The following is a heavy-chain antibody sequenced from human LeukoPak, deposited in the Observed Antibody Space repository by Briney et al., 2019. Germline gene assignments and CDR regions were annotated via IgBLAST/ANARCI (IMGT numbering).Heavy chain of an antibody. D-gene: IGHD6-13*01. Sequence: SETLSLTCTVSGGSISSYYWSWIRQPPGKGLEWIGYIYYSGSTNYNPSLKSRVTISVDTSKNQFSLKLSSVTAADTAVYYCARATGYSSSWPAYFDCWGQGTLVTVSS. V-gene: IGHV4-59*01. CDR2: IYYSGST. J-gene: IGHJ4*02. CDR1: GGSISSYY. CDR3: ARATGYSSSWPAYFDC.